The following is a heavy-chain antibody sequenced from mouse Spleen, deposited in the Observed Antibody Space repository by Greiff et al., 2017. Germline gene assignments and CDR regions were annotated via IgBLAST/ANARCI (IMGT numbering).Heavy chain of an antibody. Sequence: VQLQQSGAELVRPGASVKLSCKASGYTFTDYYINWVKQRPGQGLEWIARIYPGSGNTYYNEKFKGKATLTAEKSSSTAYMQLSSLTSEDSAVYFCVRSAARAPYYGYWGQGTTRTGSS. D-gene: IGHD3-1*01. CDR1: GYTFTDYY. V-gene: IGHV1-76*01. CDR2: IYPGSGNT. CDR3: VRSAARAPYYGY. J-gene: IGHJ2*01.